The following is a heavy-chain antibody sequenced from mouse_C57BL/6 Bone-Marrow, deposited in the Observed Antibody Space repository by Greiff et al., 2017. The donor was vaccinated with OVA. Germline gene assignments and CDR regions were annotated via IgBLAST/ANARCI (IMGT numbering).Heavy chain of an antibody. CDR1: GYTFTSYW. V-gene: IGHV1-7*01. Sequence: VQLVESGAELAKPGASVKLSCKASGYTFTSYWMHWVKQRPGQGLEWIGYINPSSGYTKYNQKFKGQATLNADNSSSTAYMQLSSLTYEDSAVYDCSRVTMGAMDYWGQGTAATVSS. CDR2: INPSSGYT. CDR3: SRVTMGAMDY. J-gene: IGHJ4*01. D-gene: IGHD2-1*01.